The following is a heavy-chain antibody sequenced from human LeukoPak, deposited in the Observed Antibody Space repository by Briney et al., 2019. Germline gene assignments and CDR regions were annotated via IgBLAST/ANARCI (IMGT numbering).Heavy chain of an antibody. CDR2: IYTSGST. CDR1: GGSISSGSYS. CDR3: ARDGEESYYYDSSGYSY. J-gene: IGHJ4*02. Sequence: SETLSLTCSVSGGSISSGSYSWNWIRQPAGKGLEWIGHIYTSGSTNYNPSLKSRVTISVDTSKNQFSLQLSSVTAADTAVYYCARDGEESYYYDSSGYSYWGQGTLVTVSS. D-gene: IGHD3-22*01. V-gene: IGHV4-61*09.